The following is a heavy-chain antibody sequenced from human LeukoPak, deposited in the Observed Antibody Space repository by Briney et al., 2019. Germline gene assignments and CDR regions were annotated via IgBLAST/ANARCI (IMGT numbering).Heavy chain of an antibody. CDR2: IYSGGST. CDR1: GFTFSSYA. CDR3: AKQIGYCSSTSCRAYYYYYYGMDV. V-gene: IGHV3-66*02. Sequence: GASLRLSCAASGFTFSSYAMSWVRQAPGKGLEWVSVIYSGGSTYYADSVKGRFTISRDNSKNTLYLQMNSLRAEDTAVYYCAKQIGYCSSTSCRAYYYYYYGMDVWGQGTTVTVSS. J-gene: IGHJ6*02. D-gene: IGHD2-2*01.